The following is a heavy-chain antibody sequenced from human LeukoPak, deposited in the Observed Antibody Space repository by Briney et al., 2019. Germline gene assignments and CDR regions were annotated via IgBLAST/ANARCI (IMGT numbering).Heavy chain of an antibody. CDR2: IYPDSGDT. D-gene: IGHD2-21*01. V-gene: IGHV1-2*02. CDR1: GYPFTGYH. Sequence: EASVKVSCKASGYPFTGYHVQWVRQAPGQGLEWLGRIYPDSGDTIYAQKFQGRVTMTRDTSISTVYMEVSWLTSDDTAIYYCARADRLHGGPYLIGPWGQGTLVTVSS. J-gene: IGHJ5*02. CDR3: ARADRLHGGPYLIGP.